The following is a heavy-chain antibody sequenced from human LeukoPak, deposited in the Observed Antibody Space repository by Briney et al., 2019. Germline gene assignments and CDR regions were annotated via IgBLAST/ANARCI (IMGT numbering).Heavy chain of an antibody. J-gene: IGHJ4*02. CDR1: GFTFSDYY. V-gene: IGHV3-11*01. CDR2: ISSSGSTI. Sequence: PGGSLRLSCTVSGFTFSDYYMSWIRQAPGKGLEWVSYISSSGSTIYYADSVKGRFTISRDNAKNSLYLQMNSLRAEDTAVYYCATSPLRYFDWLLLAYWGQGTLVTVSS. CDR3: ATSPLRYFDWLLLAY. D-gene: IGHD3-9*01.